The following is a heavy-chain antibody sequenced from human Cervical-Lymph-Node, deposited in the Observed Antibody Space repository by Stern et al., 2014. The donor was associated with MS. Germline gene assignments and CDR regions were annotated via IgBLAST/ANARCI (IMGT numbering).Heavy chain of an antibody. J-gene: IGHJ6*04. CDR3: ARGGASWRYGMDV. CDR1: GYSFTNYA. CDR2: INTNTGHP. D-gene: IGHD5-12*01. V-gene: IGHV7-4-1*02. Sequence: QVQLVQSGSELKKPGASVKVSCKASGYSFTNYAMNWVRQAPGQGLEWMGWINTNTGHPTYGQGYTGRFVLSLDTSVSTAYLQISSLKVEDTAVYYCARGGASWRYGMDVWGKGTTVTVSS.